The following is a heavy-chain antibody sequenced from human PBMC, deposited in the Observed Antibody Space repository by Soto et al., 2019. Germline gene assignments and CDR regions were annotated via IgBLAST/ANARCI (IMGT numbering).Heavy chain of an antibody. CDR3: ASNYAYAEGYYYYGIDV. Sequence: GGSLRLSCAASGFTFSNYWMHWVRQAPGKGLVWVSRVNSDGSTTYYADSVKGRFTISRDNAENTLHLQMSSLGAEDTAVYYCASNYAYAEGYYYYGIDVWGQGTTVTVS. J-gene: IGHJ6*02. V-gene: IGHV3-74*01. CDR2: VNSDGSTT. CDR1: GFTFSNYW. D-gene: IGHD3-16*01.